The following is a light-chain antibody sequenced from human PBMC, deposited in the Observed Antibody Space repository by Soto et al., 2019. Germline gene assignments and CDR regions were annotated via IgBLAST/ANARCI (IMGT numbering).Light chain of an antibody. Sequence: DIQMTQSPSTLSAFVGDRVTITCRASQSISSWLAWYQQKPGKAPEVLIYKASTLESGVPSRFSGSGSGTGFTLTISSLQPEDFATYYCQQYHSYSWTFGQGTKVEIK. CDR1: QSISSW. CDR3: QQYHSYSWT. V-gene: IGKV1-5*03. J-gene: IGKJ1*01. CDR2: KAS.